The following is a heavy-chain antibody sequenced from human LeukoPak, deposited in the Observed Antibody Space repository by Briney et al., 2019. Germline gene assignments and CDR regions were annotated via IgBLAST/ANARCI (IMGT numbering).Heavy chain of an antibody. D-gene: IGHD3-3*01. V-gene: IGHV4-59*01. CDR2: IYYSGST. Sequence: PSETLSLTCTVSGGSISSSYWSWIRQPPGKGLEWIGYIYYSGSTNYNPSLKSRVTISVDTSKNQFSLKLSSVTAADTAVYSCARNRDMSGYKRYNWFDPWGQGTLVTVSA. CDR3: ARNRDMSGYKRYNWFDP. J-gene: IGHJ5*02. CDR1: GGSISSSY.